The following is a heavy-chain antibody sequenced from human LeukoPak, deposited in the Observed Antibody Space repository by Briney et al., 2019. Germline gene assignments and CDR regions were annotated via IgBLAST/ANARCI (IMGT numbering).Heavy chain of an antibody. D-gene: IGHD2-21*02. CDR3: ARAGLLVGGFDY. CDR2: INPSGGST. CDR1: GYTFTSYY. V-gene: IGHV1-46*01. J-gene: IGHJ4*02. Sequence: ASVKVSCKTSGYTFTSYYMHRVRQAPGQGLEWMGIINPSGGSTSYAQKFQGRVTMTRDTSTSTLYMELSSLRSEDTAVYYCARAGLLVGGFDYWGQGTLVTVSS.